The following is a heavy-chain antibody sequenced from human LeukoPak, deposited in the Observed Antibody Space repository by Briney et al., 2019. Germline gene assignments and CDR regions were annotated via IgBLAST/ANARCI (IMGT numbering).Heavy chain of an antibody. V-gene: IGHV1-2*02. CDR1: GYTFTGYY. CDR3: ARARYGPGARALNY. J-gene: IGHJ4*02. D-gene: IGHD5-18*01. Sequence: PVASVKVSCKASGYTFTGYYMHWVRQAPGQGLEWMGWINPNSGGTNYAQKFQGRVTMTRDTSISTAYMELSRLRSDDTAVYYCARARYGPGARALNYWGQGTLVTVSS. CDR2: INPNSGGT.